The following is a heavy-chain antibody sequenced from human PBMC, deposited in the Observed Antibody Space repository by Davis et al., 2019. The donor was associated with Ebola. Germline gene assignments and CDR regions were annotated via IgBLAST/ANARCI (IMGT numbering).Heavy chain of an antibody. Sequence: ASVKVSCKASGYTFTSYGISWVRQAPGQGLEWMGWISAYNGNTNYAQKLQGRVTMTTDTSTSTAYMELRSLRSDDTTVYYCARVGSKWELPANAFDIWGQGTMVTVSS. D-gene: IGHD1-26*01. CDR3: ARVGSKWELPANAFDI. V-gene: IGHV1-18*01. CDR1: GYTFTSYG. CDR2: ISAYNGNT. J-gene: IGHJ3*02.